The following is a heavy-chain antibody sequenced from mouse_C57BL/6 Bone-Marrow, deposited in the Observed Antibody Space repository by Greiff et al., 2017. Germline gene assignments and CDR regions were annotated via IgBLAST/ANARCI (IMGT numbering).Heavy chain of an antibody. V-gene: IGHV1-55*01. Sequence: QVQLKESGAELVKPGASVKMSCKASGYTFTSYWITWVKQRPGQGLEWIGDIYPGSGSTNYNEKFKSKATLTVDTSSSTAYMQLSSLTSEDSAVYYCERSLDGYDDWFAYWGQGTLVTVSA. J-gene: IGHJ3*01. CDR2: IYPGSGST. CDR1: GYTFTSYW. CDR3: ERSLDGYDDWFAY. D-gene: IGHD2-2*01.